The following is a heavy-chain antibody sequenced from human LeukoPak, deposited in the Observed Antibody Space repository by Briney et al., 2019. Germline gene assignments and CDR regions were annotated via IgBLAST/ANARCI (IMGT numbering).Heavy chain of an antibody. Sequence: SETLSLTCAVSGGSFSGYYWTWIRQPPGKGLEWIAYVYYSGDTNYNPSLKSRAAISLDTSKNQFSLTVTSVTAADTAIYYCARHTYARPFDFWGQGTLVTVSS. J-gene: IGHJ4*02. CDR3: ARHTYARPFDF. CDR1: GGSFSGYY. V-gene: IGHV4-59*08. CDR2: VYYSGDT. D-gene: IGHD6-6*01.